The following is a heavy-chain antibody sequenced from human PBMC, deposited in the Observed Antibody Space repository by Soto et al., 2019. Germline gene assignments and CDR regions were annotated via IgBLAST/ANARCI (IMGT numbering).Heavy chain of an antibody. V-gene: IGHV1-18*01. J-gene: IGHJ4*02. Sequence: ASVKVSCKASGYTFTSYGISWVRQAPGQGLEWMGWISAYNGNTNYAQKLQGRVTMTTDTSTSTAYMELRSLRSDDTAVYYCARDPATVGSGDYFDYWGQGTLVTVSS. D-gene: IGHD4-4*01. CDR3: ARDPATVGSGDYFDY. CDR2: ISAYNGNT. CDR1: GYTFTSYG.